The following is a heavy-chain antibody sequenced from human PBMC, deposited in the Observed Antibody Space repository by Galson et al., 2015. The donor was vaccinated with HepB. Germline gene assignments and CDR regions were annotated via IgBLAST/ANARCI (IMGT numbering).Heavy chain of an antibody. V-gene: IGHV1-8*01. J-gene: IGHJ3*01. CDR2: VNPKSRNT. Sequence: SVKVSCKASGYTFTNHDINWVRQATGQGLEWMGWVNPKSRNTGSAQKLQGRVAMIMDTSTSTAYMELSSLRSDDTGVYYCARGAPGGAPKRPPVFNFWGKGTMVPASP. D-gene: IGHD4-23*01. CDR1: GYTFTNHD. CDR3: ARGAPGGAPKRPPVFNF.